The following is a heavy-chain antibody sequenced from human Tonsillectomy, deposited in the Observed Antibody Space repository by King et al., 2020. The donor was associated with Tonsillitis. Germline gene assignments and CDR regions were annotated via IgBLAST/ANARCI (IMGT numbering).Heavy chain of an antibody. CDR2: ISYDGSNK. V-gene: IGHV3-30*18. CDR3: AKDEGPYSLYSFDY. D-gene: IGHD2-15*01. Sequence: VQLVESGGGVVQPGRSLRLSCAASGFTFSSYGMHWVRQAPGKGLEWVAVISYDGSNKYYADSVKGRFTISRDNSKNTLYLQMNSLRAEDTAVYYCAKDEGPYSLYSFDYWGQGTLVTVSS. CDR1: GFTFSSYG. J-gene: IGHJ4*02.